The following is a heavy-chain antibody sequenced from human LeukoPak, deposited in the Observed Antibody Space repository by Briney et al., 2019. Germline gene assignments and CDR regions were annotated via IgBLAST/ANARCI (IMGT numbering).Heavy chain of an antibody. Sequence: GGSLRLSCAASGFTFSSYAMSWVRQAPGKGLEWVSAISGSGGATYYADSVKGRFTISRGNLKNTVYLQMNSLRAEDTAVYYCAREMATISRYYFDYWGQGTLVTVSS. J-gene: IGHJ4*02. CDR3: AREMATISRYYFDY. CDR1: GFTFSSYA. D-gene: IGHD5-24*01. CDR2: ISGSGGAT. V-gene: IGHV3-23*01.